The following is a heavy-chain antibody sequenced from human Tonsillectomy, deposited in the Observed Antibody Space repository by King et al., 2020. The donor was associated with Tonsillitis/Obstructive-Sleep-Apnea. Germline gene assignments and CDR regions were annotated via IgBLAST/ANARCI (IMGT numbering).Heavy chain of an antibody. CDR2: IYPDDSDT. D-gene: IGHD3-3*01. V-gene: IGHV5-51*01. CDR1: GYTFTTYW. Sequence: QLVQSGAEVKKPGESLKISCKGSGYTFTTYWIAWVRQMPGKGLEWMGIIYPDDSDTRYSPSFQGQVTISADKSVNSAYLQWSSLKASDTAMYYCARGAYYFWSGYYSQNYYYYYMDVWGKGTTVTVSS. CDR3: ARGAYYFWSGYYSQNYYYYYMDV. J-gene: IGHJ6*03.